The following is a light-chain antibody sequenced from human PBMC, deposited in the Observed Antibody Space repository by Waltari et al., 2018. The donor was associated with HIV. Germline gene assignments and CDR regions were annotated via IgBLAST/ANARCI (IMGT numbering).Light chain of an antibody. CDR3: QQADSLRLT. CDR2: AAS. J-gene: IGKJ4*01. V-gene: IGKV1-12*01. Sequence: DIQLTQSPAYVSAPVGDTVPVTCRASQDISRSLAWYQQKPGKAPELLILAASTLQSGVASRFSGSGSGTSFTLTINTLRTEDFATYYCQQADSLRLTFGGGTKVEI. CDR1: QDISRS.